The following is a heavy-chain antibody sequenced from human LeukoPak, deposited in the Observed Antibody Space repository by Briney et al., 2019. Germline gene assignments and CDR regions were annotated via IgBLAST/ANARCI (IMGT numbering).Heavy chain of an antibody. CDR3: ARLDYYDSRDY. Sequence: KTSETLSLTCTVSGGSISSGGYYWSWIRQHPGKGLEWIGYIYYSGSTYYNPSLKSRVTISVDTSKNQFSLKLSSVTAADTAVYYCARLDYYDSRDYWGQGTLVTVSS. CDR1: GGSISSGGYY. V-gene: IGHV4-31*03. D-gene: IGHD3-22*01. J-gene: IGHJ4*02. CDR2: IYYSGST.